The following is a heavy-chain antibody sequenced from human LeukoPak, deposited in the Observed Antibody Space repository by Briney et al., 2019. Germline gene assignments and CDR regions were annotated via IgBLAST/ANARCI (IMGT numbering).Heavy chain of an antibody. CDR3: ARVGGSYLAIDY. CDR1: GFTFSDHY. J-gene: IGHJ4*02. Sequence: GGSLRLSCAASGFTFSDHYMSWIRQAPGKGLEWLSHISSTSRYTNYADSVKGRFTISRDNAENSLYLQMNSLRAEDTAVYYCARVGGSYLAIDYWGQGTLVTVSS. V-gene: IGHV3-11*06. CDR2: ISSTSRYT. D-gene: IGHD1-26*01.